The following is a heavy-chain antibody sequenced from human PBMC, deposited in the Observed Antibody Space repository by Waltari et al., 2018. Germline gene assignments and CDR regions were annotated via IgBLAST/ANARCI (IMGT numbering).Heavy chain of an antibody. J-gene: IGHJ6*02. CDR3: ARETAGYYYYGMDV. D-gene: IGHD2-21*02. V-gene: IGHV1-69*18. CDR1: GGTFRSHG. CDR2: ISPLFGTA. Sequence: QVQLVQSGAEVKKPGSSVKVSCQASGGTFRSHGISWVRQARGQGLEWMGRISPLFGTANNAQKFQGRGTITADDSTSTAYMELSTLRSEDTAVYYCARETAGYYYYGMDVWGQGTTVTVSS.